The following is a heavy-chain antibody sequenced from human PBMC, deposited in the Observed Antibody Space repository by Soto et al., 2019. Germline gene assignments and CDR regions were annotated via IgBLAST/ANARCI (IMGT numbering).Heavy chain of an antibody. CDR3: AGGRYGNY. CDR1: GYDFTTYG. Sequence: QVHLVQSGAEVKKPGASVKVSCKGSGYDFTTYGITWVRQAPGQGLEWMAWISAHNGNTDYAQKLQGRVTVTRDTSTSTAYMELRSLRSDDTAAYYCAGGRYGNYWRHGALVTVSS. D-gene: IGHD1-1*01. CDR2: ISAHNGNT. J-gene: IGHJ4*01. V-gene: IGHV1-18*01.